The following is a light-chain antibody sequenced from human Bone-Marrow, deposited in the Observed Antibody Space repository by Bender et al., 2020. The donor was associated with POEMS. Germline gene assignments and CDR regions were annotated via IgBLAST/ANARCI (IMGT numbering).Light chain of an antibody. J-gene: IGLJ3*02. CDR3: HSYDISLSGWV. CDR2: NNE. CDR1: SSNMGAGYG. Sequence: QSVLTQPPSVSGAPGQTVTISCTGTSSNMGAGYGVNWYQQLPGTAPKLLIYNNEKRPSGVPDRISGSKSGTTASLANTGLQAEDEADYYCHSYDISLSGWVFGGGTKLTAL. V-gene: IGLV1-40*01.